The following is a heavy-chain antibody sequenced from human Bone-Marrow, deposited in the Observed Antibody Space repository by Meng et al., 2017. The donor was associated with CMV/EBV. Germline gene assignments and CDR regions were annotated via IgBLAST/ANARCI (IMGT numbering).Heavy chain of an antibody. CDR1: GFTFSSYS. Sequence: GGSLRLSCAASGFTFSSYSMNWVRQAPGKGLEWVSSISSSSSYIYYADSVKGRFTISRDNAKNSLYLQMNSLRAEDTAVYYCARAGPKYYGAYYYYGMDVWGQGTTVTVSS. CDR3: ARAGPKYYGAYYYYGMDV. J-gene: IGHJ6*02. V-gene: IGHV3-21*04. D-gene: IGHD3-3*01. CDR2: ISSSSSYI.